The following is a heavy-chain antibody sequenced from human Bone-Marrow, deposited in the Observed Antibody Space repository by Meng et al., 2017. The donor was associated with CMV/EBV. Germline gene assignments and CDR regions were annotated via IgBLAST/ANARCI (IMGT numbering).Heavy chain of an antibody. V-gene: IGHV1-69*10. CDR1: GGTFSSNA. Sequence: SVKVSCKASGGTFSSNAITWVRQAPGQGLEWLGGIIPILGIVNYAQKFQGRVTITADKSTSTAYMELSSLRSEDTAVYYCATELRLLEWLRLFDIWGQGTMVTAS. CDR2: IIPILGIV. CDR3: ATELRLLEWLRLFDI. D-gene: IGHD3-3*01. J-gene: IGHJ3*02.